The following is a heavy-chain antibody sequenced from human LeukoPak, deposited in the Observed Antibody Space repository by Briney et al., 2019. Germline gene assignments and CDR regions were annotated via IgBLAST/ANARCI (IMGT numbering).Heavy chain of an antibody. J-gene: IGHJ6*03. CDR3: ARVVWFGEEDMDV. D-gene: IGHD3-10*01. CDR2: INLNSGGT. V-gene: IGHV1-2*02. Sequence: ASVKVSCKASGYTFTSYAMNWVRQAPGQGLEWMGWINLNSGGTNYAQKFQGRVTMTRDTSISTAYMELSRLRSDDTAVYYCARVVWFGEEDMDVWGKGTTVTVSS. CDR1: GYTFTSYA.